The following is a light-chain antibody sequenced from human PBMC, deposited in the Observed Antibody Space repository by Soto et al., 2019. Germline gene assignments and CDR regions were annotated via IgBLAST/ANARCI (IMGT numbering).Light chain of an antibody. CDR1: ESISTW. CDR3: QQYSRLWA. Sequence: DIQMTQSPSSLSASVGDRVTITCRASESISTWLAWYQQKPGKAPKLLIYGASSLESGVPPRFRGDGSETECTPTISRLQRDDFGTYYCQQYSRLWAFGQGTKVEI. CDR2: GAS. V-gene: IGKV1-5*03. J-gene: IGKJ1*01.